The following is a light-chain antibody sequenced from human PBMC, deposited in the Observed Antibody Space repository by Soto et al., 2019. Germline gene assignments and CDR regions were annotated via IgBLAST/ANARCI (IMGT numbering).Light chain of an antibody. Sequence: QSVLTQPPSASRTPGQRVTIPCSGSSSDIGSNSVNWYQQLPGAAPRLLIYGNDHRPSGVPDRFSGSKSGTSASLAISGLQSEDEADYYCAAWDDSLNGYVFGTGTKVTVL. J-gene: IGLJ1*01. CDR1: SSDIGSNS. CDR2: GND. CDR3: AAWDDSLNGYV. V-gene: IGLV1-44*01.